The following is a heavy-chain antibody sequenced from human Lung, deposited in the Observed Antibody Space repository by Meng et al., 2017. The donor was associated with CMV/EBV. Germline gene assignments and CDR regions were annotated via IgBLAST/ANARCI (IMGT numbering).Heavy chain of an antibody. V-gene: IGHV3-49*04. D-gene: IGHD3-10*01. CDR3: ARGSGSPEH. CDR2: IRNRTRGGTT. J-gene: IGHJ1*01. Sequence: SCTASGFTFGDYAMTWVRQAPGKRLEWIGFIRNRTRGGTTEYAASVKGRFSILRDDSKSIAYLQMDSVKIEDTGVYFCARGSGSPEHWGQATLVTVSS. CDR1: GFTFGDYA.